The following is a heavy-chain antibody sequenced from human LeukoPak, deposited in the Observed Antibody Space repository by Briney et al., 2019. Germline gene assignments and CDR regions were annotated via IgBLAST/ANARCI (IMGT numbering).Heavy chain of an antibody. D-gene: IGHD4-11*01. CDR2: INAGNGNT. V-gene: IGHV1-3*01. J-gene: IGHJ6*02. CDR3: ARDGAYSNYGTYYYYYGMDV. CDR1: GYTFTSYA. Sequence: ASVKVSCKASGYTFTSYAMHWVRQAPGQRLEWMGWINAGNGNTKYSQKFQGRVTITRDTSASTAYMELSSLRSEDTAVYYCARDGAYSNYGTYYYYYGMDVWGQGTTVTVSS.